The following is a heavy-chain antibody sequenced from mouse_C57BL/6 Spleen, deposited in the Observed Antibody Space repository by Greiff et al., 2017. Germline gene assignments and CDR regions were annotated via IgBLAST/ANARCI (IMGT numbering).Heavy chain of an antibody. CDR1: GFTFSSYA. D-gene: IGHD4-1*01. CDR3: AREKLGHFDY. CDR2: ISDGGSYT. Sequence: EVKLVESGGGLVKPGGSLKLSCAASGFTFSSYAMSWVRQTPEKRLEWVATISDGGSYTYYPDNVKGRFTISRDNAKNNLYLQMSHLKSEDTAMYYCAREKLGHFDYWGQGTTLTVSS. V-gene: IGHV5-4*01. J-gene: IGHJ2*01.